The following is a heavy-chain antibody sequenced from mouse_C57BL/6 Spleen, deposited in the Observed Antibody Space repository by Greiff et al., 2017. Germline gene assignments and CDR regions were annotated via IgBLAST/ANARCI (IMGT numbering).Heavy chain of an antibody. Sequence: QVQLQQSGPGLVQPSQSLSITCTVSGFSLTSYGVHWVRQPPGKGLEWLGVIWSGGSTDYNAAFISRLSISKDNSKSQVVFKMNSLQADDTAIYYCAKGGYSNYDYAMDYWGQGTSVTVSS. V-gene: IGHV2-4*01. CDR3: AKGGYSNYDYAMDY. D-gene: IGHD2-5*01. CDR1: GFSLTSYG. J-gene: IGHJ4*01. CDR2: IWSGGST.